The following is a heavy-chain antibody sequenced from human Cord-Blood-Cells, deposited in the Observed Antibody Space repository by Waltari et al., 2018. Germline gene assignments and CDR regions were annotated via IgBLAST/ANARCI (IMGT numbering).Heavy chain of an antibody. CDR3: AKGPHYYGSGSYSPLDY. V-gene: IGHV3-23*01. Sequence: EVQLLESGGGLVQPGGSLRLSCAASGFTFSSYAMSWVRQAPGKGLEWVSAISGSGGSTYYADSVKGRFTISRDNSKNTLYLQMNSLRAEDTAVYYCAKGPHYYGSGSYSPLDYWGQGTLVTVSS. CDR1: GFTFSSYA. J-gene: IGHJ4*02. CDR2: ISGSGGST. D-gene: IGHD3-10*01.